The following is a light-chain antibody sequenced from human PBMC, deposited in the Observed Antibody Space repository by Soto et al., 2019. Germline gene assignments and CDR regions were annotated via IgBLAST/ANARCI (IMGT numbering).Light chain of an antibody. CDR3: SSYTSSSHP. Sequence: QSALTQPASVSGSPGQSITISCTGTSSNVGSYKLVSWYQQHPDKAPKLMIFEVNKRPSGVSNRFSGSKSGNTASLTISGLQAEDEADYYCSSYTSSSHPFGTGTKLTVL. CDR2: EVN. CDR1: SSNVGSYKL. V-gene: IGLV2-14*02. J-gene: IGLJ1*01.